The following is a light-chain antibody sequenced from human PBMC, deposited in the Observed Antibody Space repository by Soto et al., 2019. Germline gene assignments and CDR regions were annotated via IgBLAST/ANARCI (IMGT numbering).Light chain of an antibody. J-gene: IGLJ3*02. V-gene: IGLV2-14*01. Sequence: QSALTQPASVSGSPGQSITISCTGTSSDVGGYNYVSWYQQHSGKAPKLVIYGVSYRPSGVSARFSGSKFQNTASLTISGLQAEDEADYYCSSYRSGSVVLFGGGTKVTVL. CDR2: GVS. CDR3: SSYRSGSVVL. CDR1: SSDVGGYNY.